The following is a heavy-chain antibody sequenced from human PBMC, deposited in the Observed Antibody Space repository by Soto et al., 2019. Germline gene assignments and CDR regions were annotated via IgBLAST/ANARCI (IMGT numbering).Heavy chain of an antibody. CDR2: IKSKTDRGTT. Sequence: GGSLRLSCAASGFTFNNAWMNWVRQAPGKGLEWVGRIKSKTDRGTTNYAAPVKGRFTISRDDSKNTLYLQMNSLKTEDTAVYYCITEGAQKWELIYWGQGTLVTVSS. CDR3: ITEGAQKWELIY. D-gene: IGHD1-26*01. V-gene: IGHV3-15*07. CDR1: GFTFNNAW. J-gene: IGHJ4*02.